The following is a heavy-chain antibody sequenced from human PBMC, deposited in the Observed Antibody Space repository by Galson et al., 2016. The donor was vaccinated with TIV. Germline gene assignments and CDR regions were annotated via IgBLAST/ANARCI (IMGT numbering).Heavy chain of an antibody. V-gene: IGHV1-8*01. Sequence: SVKVSCKASGYPFTNYDINWVRQTAGQGLEWPGWMHPDSGHTGYAQKFQGRVSMTRDTSISTAYMELRSLISEDTAVYYCARNVAQTGDFDDWGQGTLVTVSS. CDR3: ARNVAQTGDFDD. CDR1: GYPFTNYD. D-gene: IGHD7-27*01. J-gene: IGHJ4*02. CDR2: MHPDSGHT.